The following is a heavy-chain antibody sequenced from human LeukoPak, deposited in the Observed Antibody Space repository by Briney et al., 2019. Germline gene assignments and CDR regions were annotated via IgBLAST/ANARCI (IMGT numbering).Heavy chain of an antibody. CDR2: ISSSGSTI. CDR3: AAEYYDILTGYRNY. Sequence: GGSLRLSCAASGFTFSDYYMSWIRQAPGKGLEWVSYISSSGSTIYYADSVKGRFTISRDNAKSSLYLQMNSLRAEDTAVYYCAAEYYDILTGYRNYWGQGTLVTVSS. D-gene: IGHD3-9*01. J-gene: IGHJ4*02. CDR1: GFTFSDYY. V-gene: IGHV3-11*04.